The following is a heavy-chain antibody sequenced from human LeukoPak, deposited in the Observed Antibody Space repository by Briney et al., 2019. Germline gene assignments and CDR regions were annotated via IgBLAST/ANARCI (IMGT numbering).Heavy chain of an antibody. CDR2: ISSSSSYI. CDR3: ARDSRRYFDY. V-gene: IGHV3-21*01. Sequence: PGGSLRLSCAASGFTFSSYSMNWVRQAPGKGLEWASSISSSSSYIYYADSVKGRFTISRDNAKNSLYLQMNSLRAEDTAVYYCARDSRRYFDYWGQGTLVTVSS. J-gene: IGHJ4*02. CDR1: GFTFSSYS.